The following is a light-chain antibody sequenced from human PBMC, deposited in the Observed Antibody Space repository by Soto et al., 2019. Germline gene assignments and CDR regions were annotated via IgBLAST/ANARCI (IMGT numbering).Light chain of an antibody. CDR2: DAS. CDR3: QQYNSYLIT. V-gene: IGKV1-5*01. J-gene: IGKJ5*01. CDR1: QSISSW. Sequence: DIQMTQSPSTLSASVGDRVTITCRASQSISSWLAWYQQKPGKAPKLMIYDASSLESGVPSRFSGSGSGTEFTLTISSLQPDDFAHYYCQQYNSYLITFGQGTRLEI.